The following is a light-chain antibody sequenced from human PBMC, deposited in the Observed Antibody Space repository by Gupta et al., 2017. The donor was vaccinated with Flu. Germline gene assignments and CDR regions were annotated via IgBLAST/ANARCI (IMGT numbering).Light chain of an antibody. CDR1: SSDVGRQNS. CDR2: EVS. V-gene: IGLV2-8*01. CDR3: SSHGSNDNWV. J-gene: IGLJ2*01. Sequence: QSALTQPPSAPGSPGQSVTISCTGSSSDVGRQNSVSWYQQHPGTAPMLMCYEVSKRPSGVPDRFAGYKSATTAFTTVSGLQAEDEAYYYCSSHGSNDNWVFGGGTKVTVL.